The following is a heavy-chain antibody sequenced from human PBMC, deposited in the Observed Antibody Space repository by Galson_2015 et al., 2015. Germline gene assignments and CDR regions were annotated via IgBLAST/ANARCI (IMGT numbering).Heavy chain of an antibody. CDR3: ATVVAAAGVGSNWRAP. CDR1: GFSFSRYA. Sequence: SLRLSCAASGFSFSRYAMNWVRQAPGKGLEWVSYITSSGSSIYYADSVKGRFTISRDNSKNSLYLQMNSLRAEDTAVYYCATVVAAAGVGSNWRAPRGHGNL. D-gene: IGHD6-25*01. J-gene: IGHJ4*03. CDR2: ITSSGSSI. V-gene: IGHV3-23*05.